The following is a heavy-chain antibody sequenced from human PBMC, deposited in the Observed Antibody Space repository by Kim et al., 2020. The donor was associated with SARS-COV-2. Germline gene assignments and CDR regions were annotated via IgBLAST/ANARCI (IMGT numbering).Heavy chain of an antibody. V-gene: IGHV5-51*01. D-gene: IGHD2-2*01. Sequence: GESLKISCKGSGYSFTSYWIGWVRQMPGKGLEWMGIIYPGDSDTRYSPSFQGQVTISADKSISTAYLQWSSLKASDTAMYYCARHAIRGEYCSSTSCYPGAYYYYYGMDVWGQGTTVTVSS. CDR1: GYSFTSYW. J-gene: IGHJ6*02. CDR3: ARHAIRGEYCSSTSCYPGAYYYYYGMDV. CDR2: IYPGDSDT.